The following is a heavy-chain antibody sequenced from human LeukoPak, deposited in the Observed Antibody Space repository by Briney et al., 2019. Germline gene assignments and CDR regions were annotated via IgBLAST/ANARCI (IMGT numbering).Heavy chain of an antibody. CDR3: ARDRFSGSELSDY. CDR1: GFTFDDYA. J-gene: IGHJ4*02. D-gene: IGHD1-26*01. CDR2: ISWDGGST. V-gene: IGHV3-43D*03. Sequence: GGSLRLSCAASGFTFDDYAMHWVRHAPGKGLEWVSLISWDGGSTYYADSVKGRFTISRDNSKNSLYLQMNSLRAEDTALYYCARDRFSGSELSDYWGQGTLVTVSS.